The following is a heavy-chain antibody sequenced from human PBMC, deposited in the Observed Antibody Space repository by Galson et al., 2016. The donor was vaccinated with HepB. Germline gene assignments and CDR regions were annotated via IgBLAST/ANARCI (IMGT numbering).Heavy chain of an antibody. Sequence: SETLSLTCTVSGGSMSSRNYYWGWIRQPPGKGLEWIGNIHYSGTTHYSPSLRSRVTISVDTSKNQFSLQLTSLTAADTAVYYCACSGGDCSLDYWGLGILVTVSS. CDR1: GGSMSSRNYY. J-gene: IGHJ4*02. V-gene: IGHV4-39*01. CDR3: ACSGGDCSLDY. CDR2: IHYSGTT. D-gene: IGHD2-21*01.